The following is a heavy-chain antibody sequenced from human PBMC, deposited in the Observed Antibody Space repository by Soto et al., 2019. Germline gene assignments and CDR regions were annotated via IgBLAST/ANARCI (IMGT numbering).Heavy chain of an antibody. CDR3: ATEGGYPGSNFDGAY. Sequence: EVQLVESGGGLVEPGGSIRLSCVASGFTLTKAYMTWFRQAPGKGLEWVGRIKGSHAGGTTDYATSVKGRFTISRDDSKNTLYLQMNSLKTEDTSVYYCATEGGYPGSNFDGAYWGQGTLVTVSS. CDR1: GFTLTKAY. CDR2: IKGSHAGGTT. V-gene: IGHV3-15*01. D-gene: IGHD1-26*01. J-gene: IGHJ4*02.